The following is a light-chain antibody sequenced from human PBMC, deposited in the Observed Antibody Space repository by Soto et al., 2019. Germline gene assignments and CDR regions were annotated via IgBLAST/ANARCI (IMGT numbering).Light chain of an antibody. CDR2: DAS. V-gene: IGKV1-5*01. J-gene: IGKJ2*03. CDR1: QTISRW. CDR3: QKYNTYYS. Sequence: DIQMTQSPSTLSASVGDRVTITCRARQTISRWLAWYQQKPGKAPKLLIYDASSLESGVPSRFSGSGSGTEFPLPISSLQPDEFATYYCQKYNTYYSFGQGTKLEIK.